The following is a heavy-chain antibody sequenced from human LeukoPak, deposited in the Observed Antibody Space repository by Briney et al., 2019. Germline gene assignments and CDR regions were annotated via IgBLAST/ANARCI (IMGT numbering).Heavy chain of an antibody. CDR3: AKDGSSWIYWFDP. CDR2: IRYDGSNK. V-gene: IGHV3-30*02. J-gene: IGHJ5*02. Sequence: AGGSLRLSCAASGFTFSSYGMHWVRQAPGKGLEWVAFIRYDGSNKYYADSVKGRFTISRDNSKNTLYLQMNSLRAEDTAVYYCAKDGSSWIYWFDPWGQGTLVTVSS. CDR1: GFTFSSYG. D-gene: IGHD2-2*03.